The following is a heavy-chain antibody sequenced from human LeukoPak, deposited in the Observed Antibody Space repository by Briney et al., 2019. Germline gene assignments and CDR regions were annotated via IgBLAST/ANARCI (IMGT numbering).Heavy chain of an antibody. CDR1: GGSITSSTFY. J-gene: IGHJ4*02. D-gene: IGHD3-3*01. V-gene: IGHV4-39*01. CDR2: IYYSGTT. CDR3: ARLPRYDFWS. Sequence: SETLSLTCSVSGGSITSSTFYGGWIRQPPGKGLEWIGSIYYSGTTNYNPSLKSRVTISVDTSKKQFSLKLRSVTAADTAVYYCARLPRYDFWSWGQGTLVTVSS.